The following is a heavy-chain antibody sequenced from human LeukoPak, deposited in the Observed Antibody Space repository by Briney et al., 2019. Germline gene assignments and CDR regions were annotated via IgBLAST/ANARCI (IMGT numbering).Heavy chain of an antibody. Sequence: PGGSLRLSCAASGFTFNNFGMHWVRQAPGKGLEWVSFIGYEGVHKYYADSVKGRFTISKDNSKATLYLQMNSLRPEDTAVYYCVKDLQGGYTSDYWGQGTLVTVFS. CDR3: VKDLQGGYTSDY. J-gene: IGHJ4*02. CDR1: GFTFNNFG. D-gene: IGHD3-22*01. CDR2: IGYEGVHK. V-gene: IGHV3-30*02.